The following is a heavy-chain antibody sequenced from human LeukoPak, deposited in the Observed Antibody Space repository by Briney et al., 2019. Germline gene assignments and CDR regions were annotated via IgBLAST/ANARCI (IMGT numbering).Heavy chain of an antibody. Sequence: SETLSLTCTVSGGSISSYYWSWIRQPPGKGLEWIGYIYYSGSTNYNPSLKSRVTISVDTSKNQFSLKLSSVTAADTAVYYCARDCSGGSCFDYWGQGTLVTVSS. J-gene: IGHJ4*02. CDR3: ARDCSGGSCFDY. D-gene: IGHD2-15*01. V-gene: IGHV4-59*01. CDR2: IYYSGST. CDR1: GGSISSYY.